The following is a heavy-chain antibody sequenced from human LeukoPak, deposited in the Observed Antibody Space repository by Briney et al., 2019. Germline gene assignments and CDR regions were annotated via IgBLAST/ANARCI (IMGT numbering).Heavy chain of an antibody. Sequence: ASVKVSCKASGYTFTNYVISWVRQAPGQGLEWMGWISAYNGSTNYAQKLQGRVTMTTDTSTNTAYMELRSLRSDDTAVYYCARGENWNYEMESYYFDYWGQGTLVTVSS. CDR1: GYTFTNYV. CDR2: ISAYNGST. V-gene: IGHV1-18*01. CDR3: ARGENWNYEMESYYFDY. D-gene: IGHD1-7*01. J-gene: IGHJ4*02.